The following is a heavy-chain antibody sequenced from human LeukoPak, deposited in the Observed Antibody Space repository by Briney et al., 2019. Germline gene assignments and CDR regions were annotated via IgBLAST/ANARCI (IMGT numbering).Heavy chain of an antibody. CDR2: ISWNSGTI. CDR1: GFIFNNYA. J-gene: IGHJ4*02. V-gene: IGHV3-9*01. Sequence: GGSLRLSCAGSGFIFNNYAMHWVRQPPGKGLEWVSGISWNSGTIDYADSVRGRFTISRDNAKNSLYLQMDSLRVEDTAFHYCAKDNRRHYTSGPNPDSLHWGQGALVTVSS. CDR3: AKDNRRHYTSGPNPDSLH. D-gene: IGHD6-19*01.